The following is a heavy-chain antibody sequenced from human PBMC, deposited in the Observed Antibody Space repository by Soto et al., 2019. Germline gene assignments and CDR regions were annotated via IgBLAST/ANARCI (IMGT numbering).Heavy chain of an antibody. CDR3: VRGSSYSVYDF. Sequence: SETLSLTCTVSGGSISGHAWIWVRQPAGRGLEWIGHIYPSGSTSYNPSLRSRVTRSLDTSNNQIYLNLPSVTAADTAVFYCVRGSSYSVYDFWGPGTLVTVSS. CDR2: IYPSGST. V-gene: IGHV4-4*07. CDR1: GGSISGHA. D-gene: IGHD5-12*01. J-gene: IGHJ4*02.